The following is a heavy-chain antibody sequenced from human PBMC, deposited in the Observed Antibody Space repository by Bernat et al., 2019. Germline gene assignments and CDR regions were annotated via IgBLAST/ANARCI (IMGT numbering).Heavy chain of an antibody. CDR2: IYYSGST. CDR1: GGSISSSSYY. D-gene: IGHD3-3*01. CDR3: ARISGTYYDFWSGYPGGGYYYYGMDV. V-gene: IGHV4-39*01. J-gene: IGHJ6*02. Sequence: QLQLQESGPGLVKPSETLSLTCTVSGGSISSSSYYWGWIRQPPGKGLEWIGSIYYSGSTYYNPSLKSRVTISVDTSKNQFSLKLSSVTAADTAVNYCARISGTYYDFWSGYPGGGYYYYGMDVWGQGTTVTVSS.